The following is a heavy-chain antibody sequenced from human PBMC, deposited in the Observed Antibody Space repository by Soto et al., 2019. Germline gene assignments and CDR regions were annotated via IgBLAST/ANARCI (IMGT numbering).Heavy chain of an antibody. D-gene: IGHD2-2*01. Sequence: GASVKVSCKASGYTFTSYDINWVRQATGQGLEWMGWMNPNSGNTGYAQKLQGRVTMTTDTSTSTAYTELRSLRSDDTAVYYCARDTVVVPAAIYYYGMDVWGQGTTVTVSS. J-gene: IGHJ6*02. CDR3: ARDTVVVPAAIYYYGMDV. CDR1: GYTFTSYD. V-gene: IGHV1-8*01. CDR2: MNPNSGNT.